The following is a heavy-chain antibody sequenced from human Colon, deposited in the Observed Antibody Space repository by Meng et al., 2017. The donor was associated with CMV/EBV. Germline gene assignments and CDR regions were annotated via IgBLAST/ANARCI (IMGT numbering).Heavy chain of an antibody. CDR1: GFTFSSHG. CDR3: AKGGNWFRDWFDP. V-gene: IGHV3-30*02. D-gene: IGHD3-10*01. Sequence: GESLKISCAASGFTFSSHGMHWVRQAPGKGLEWVAFIRYDGSKKYYADSVKGRFTISRDNSRTTLYLQVDSLRTDDTALHYCAKGGNWFRDWFDPWGQGTLVTVSS. CDR2: IRYDGSKK. J-gene: IGHJ5*02.